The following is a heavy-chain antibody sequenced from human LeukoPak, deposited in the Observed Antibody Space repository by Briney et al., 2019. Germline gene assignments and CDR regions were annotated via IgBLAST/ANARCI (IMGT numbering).Heavy chain of an antibody. CDR2: IYPGDSDT. CDR3: ARQTDSSGYYSRFDY. Sequence: AASLQISSKGSGYSFTSYWIGWVRPLPGRGLEWMGIIYPGDSDTRYSPSFQGQVTISADKSNSTAYLQWSRLNASDTAVYYCARQTDSSGYYSRFDYWGQGTLVTVSS. CDR1: GYSFTSYW. D-gene: IGHD3-22*01. J-gene: IGHJ4*02. V-gene: IGHV5-51*01.